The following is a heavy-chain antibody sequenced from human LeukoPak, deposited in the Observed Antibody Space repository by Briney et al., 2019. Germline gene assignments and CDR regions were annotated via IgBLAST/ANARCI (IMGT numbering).Heavy chain of an antibody. V-gene: IGHV3-23*01. CDR3: AKRYSYGDYYFDY. J-gene: IGHJ4*02. D-gene: IGHD5-18*01. CDR1: GFTFSSYA. Sequence: GGSLRLSCVASGFTFSSYAMSWVRQAPGKGLEWVSAISGSGGTTYYADSVKGRFTISRDNSKNTLYLQMNSLRAEDTAVYYCAKRYSYGDYYFDYWGQGTLVTVSS. CDR2: ISGSGGTT.